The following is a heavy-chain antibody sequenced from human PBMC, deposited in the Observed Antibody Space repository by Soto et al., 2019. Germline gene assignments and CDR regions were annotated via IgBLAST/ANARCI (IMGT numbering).Heavy chain of an antibody. CDR3: ACLKAKGGVGN. D-gene: IGHD3-16*01. CDR1: GCTFSSYS. CDR2: ISSSSSYI. V-gene: IGHV3-21*01. Sequence: GGSLRLSCAASGCTFSSYSMNWGRQAPGKGLEWVSSISSSSSYIYYADSVKGRFTISRDNAKNSLYLQMNSLRAEDTAVYYCACLKAKGGVGNWGQGTLVTVSS. J-gene: IGHJ4*02.